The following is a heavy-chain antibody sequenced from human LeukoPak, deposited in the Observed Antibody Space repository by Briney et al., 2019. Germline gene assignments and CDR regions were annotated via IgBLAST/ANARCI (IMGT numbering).Heavy chain of an antibody. J-gene: IGHJ3*02. CDR2: IYTSGST. D-gene: IGHD6-19*01. Sequence: SETLSLTCTVSGGSISSYYWSRIRQPAGKGLEWIGRIYTSGSTNYNPSLKSRVTMSVDTSKNQFSLKLSSVTAADTAVYYCARDLRVIAVAGTIRAKHDAFDIWGQGTMVTVSS. V-gene: IGHV4-4*07. CDR3: ARDLRVIAVAGTIRAKHDAFDI. CDR1: GGSISSYY.